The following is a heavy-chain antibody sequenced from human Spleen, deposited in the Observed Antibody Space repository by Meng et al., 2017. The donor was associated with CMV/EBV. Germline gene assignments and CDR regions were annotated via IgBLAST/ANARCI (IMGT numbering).Heavy chain of an antibody. Sequence: SETLSLTCTVSGGSISSYFWTWIRQPPGKGLEWIGYIYYSGSTNYNPSLESRVTISADPSTNQFSLHLSPVTATDTAVYYCARGLYNWDDLTFDYWGQGMLVTFSS. V-gene: IGHV4-59*01. J-gene: IGHJ4*02. CDR1: GGSISSYF. CDR3: ARGLYNWDDLTFDY. D-gene: IGHD1-20*01. CDR2: IYYSGST.